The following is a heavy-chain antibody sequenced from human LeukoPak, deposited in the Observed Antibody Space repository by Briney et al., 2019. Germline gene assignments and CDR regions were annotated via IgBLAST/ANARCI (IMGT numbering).Heavy chain of an antibody. CDR2: ISYDGSNK. CDR1: GFTFSSYG. CDR3: AKAPSGYSKNYYFDY. J-gene: IGHJ4*02. Sequence: PGRSLRLSCAASGFTFSSYGMHWVRQAPGKGLEWVAVISYDGSNKYYADSVKGRFTISRDNSKNTLYLQMNSLRAGDTAVYYCAKAPSGYSKNYYFDYWGQGTLVTVSS. D-gene: IGHD4-11*01. V-gene: IGHV3-30*18.